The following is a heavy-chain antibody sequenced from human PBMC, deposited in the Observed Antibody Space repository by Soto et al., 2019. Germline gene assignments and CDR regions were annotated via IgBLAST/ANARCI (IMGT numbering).Heavy chain of an antibody. J-gene: IGHJ4*02. CDR2: PTSSSNYT. Sequence: QVQLVESGGGLVKPGGSLRLSCAASGFTFSDYYMSWIRQAPGKGLEWVSYPTSSSNYTKYADSVKGRFTISRDDAKKSLYLQMDSLRAEDTAVYYCTRDRSLDYWGQGTLVTVSS. V-gene: IGHV3-11*05. CDR3: TRDRSLDY. CDR1: GFTFSDYY.